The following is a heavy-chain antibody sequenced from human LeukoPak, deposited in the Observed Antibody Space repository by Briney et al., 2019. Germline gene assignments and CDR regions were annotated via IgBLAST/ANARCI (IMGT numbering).Heavy chain of an antibody. CDR3: ARGSERILRYFDWSTSPPYYFDY. Sequence: GGSLRLSCAASGFTFSSYSVNWVRQAPGKGLEWVSSISSSSSYIYYADSVKGRFTISRDNAKNSLYLQMNSLRAEDTAVYYCARGSERILRYFDWSTSPPYYFDYWGQGTLVTVSS. V-gene: IGHV3-21*01. CDR2: ISSSSSYI. CDR1: GFTFSSYS. J-gene: IGHJ4*02. D-gene: IGHD3-9*01.